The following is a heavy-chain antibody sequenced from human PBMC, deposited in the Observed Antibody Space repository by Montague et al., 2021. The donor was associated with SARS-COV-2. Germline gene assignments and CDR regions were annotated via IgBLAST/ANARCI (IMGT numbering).Heavy chain of an antibody. CDR2: TYFTSKWSN. CDR3: ARAYCSSTSCYPIDY. Sequence: CAISGDSVSITSASGECRRHSPSNSIDCLGRTYFTSKWSNEYALSVKSRLIISPDTSKNQFSLRLMSVTPDDTAVYYCARAYCSSTSCYPIDYWSQGTLVTVSS. CDR1: GDSVSITSAS. V-gene: IGHV6-1*01. D-gene: IGHD2-2*01. J-gene: IGHJ4*02.